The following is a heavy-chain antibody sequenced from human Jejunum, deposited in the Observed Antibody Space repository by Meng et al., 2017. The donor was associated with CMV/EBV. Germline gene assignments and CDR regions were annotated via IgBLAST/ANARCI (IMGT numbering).Heavy chain of an antibody. V-gene: IGHV3-64*02. D-gene: IGHD5-18*01. Sequence: LSCSASGFTFSSYGMHWVRQAPGNGLEYVSAISNNGGSTYYADSVKGRFTISRDNSKNTLYLQMGSLKTEDMAVYYCARAYSHAYDYWGQGTLVTVSS. CDR2: ISNNGGST. J-gene: IGHJ4*02. CDR1: GFTFSSYG. CDR3: ARAYSHAYDY.